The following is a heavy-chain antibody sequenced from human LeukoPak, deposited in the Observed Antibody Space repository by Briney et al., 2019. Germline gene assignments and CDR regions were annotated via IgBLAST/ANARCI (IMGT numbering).Heavy chain of an antibody. D-gene: IGHD2-15*01. CDR3: AGGQGWHFDL. J-gene: IGHJ2*01. Sequence: GGSLRLSCAASGFTFSSYGMHWVRQAPGKGLEWVADIRQDGGEEHYVASVKGRFTISRDSTSLFLQMNSLRAEDTAVYYCAGGQGWHFDLWGRGTLITVSS. CDR2: IRQDGGEE. CDR1: GFTFSSYG. V-gene: IGHV3-7*01.